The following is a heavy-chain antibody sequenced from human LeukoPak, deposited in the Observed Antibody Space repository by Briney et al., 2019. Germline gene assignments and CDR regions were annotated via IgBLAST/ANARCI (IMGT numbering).Heavy chain of an antibody. CDR2: ISAYNGNT. V-gene: IGHV1-18*01. CDR1: VYSFTSYG. J-gene: IGHJ5*02. CDR3: ARGHGLNWFDP. Sequence: VASAKVSCKASVYSFTSYGISWVRQAPGQGLEWMGWISAYNGNTNYAQKLQGRVTMTTDTSTSTAYMELRSLRSDDTAVYYCARGHGLNWFDPWGQGTLVTVSS.